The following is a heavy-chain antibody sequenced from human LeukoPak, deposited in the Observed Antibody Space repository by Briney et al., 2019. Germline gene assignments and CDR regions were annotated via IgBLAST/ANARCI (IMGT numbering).Heavy chain of an antibody. V-gene: IGHV1-69*04. CDR2: IIPTLGIA. D-gene: IGHD5-18*01. Sequence: GASVKVSCKASGGTFSSYAISWVRQAPGQGLEWMGRIIPTLGIANYAQKFQGRVTITADKSTSTAYMELSSLRSEDTAVYYCARVGDTAMDYWGQGTLVTVSS. CDR3: ARVGDTAMDY. J-gene: IGHJ4*02. CDR1: GGTFSSYA.